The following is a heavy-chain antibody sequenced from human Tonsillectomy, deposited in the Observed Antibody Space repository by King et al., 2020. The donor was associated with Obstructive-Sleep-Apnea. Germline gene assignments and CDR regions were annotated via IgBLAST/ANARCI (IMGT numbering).Heavy chain of an antibody. V-gene: IGHV3-9*01. CDR3: AKSPYYFDTSGTFDY. D-gene: IGHD3-22*01. Sequence: VQLVESGGGLVQPGRSLRLSCAASGFTFDDYAMHWVRQAPGKGLEWVSGVNWNSDYIGYADSVKGRFTISRDKAHNSLYLQMNNVRPEDTALYYCAKSPYYFDTSGTFDYWGQGTLVTVSS. CDR2: VNWNSDYI. J-gene: IGHJ4*02. CDR1: GFTFDDYA.